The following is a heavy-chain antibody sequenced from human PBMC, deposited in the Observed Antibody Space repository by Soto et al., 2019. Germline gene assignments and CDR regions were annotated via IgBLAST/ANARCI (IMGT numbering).Heavy chain of an antibody. CDR1: GGAFGSYA. J-gene: IGHJ4*02. Sequence: QVRLVQSGAEVKKPGSSVKVSCKASGGAFGSYAINWVRQAPGQGLEWMGGIIPMFDTTNYAQRFQGRVTVTADESTSTAYLELTRLRSEDTAMYYCTRHRGYSSGYWGQDFWGQGTLVTVSS. V-gene: IGHV1-69*01. D-gene: IGHD5-12*01. CDR2: IIPMFDTT. CDR3: TRHRGYSSGYWGQDF.